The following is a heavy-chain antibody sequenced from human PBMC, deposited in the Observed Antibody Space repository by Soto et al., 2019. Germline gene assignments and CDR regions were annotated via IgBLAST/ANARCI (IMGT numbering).Heavy chain of an antibody. V-gene: IGHV1-3*01. D-gene: IGHD3-9*01. Sequence: ASVKVSCKASGYTFTSYAMHWVRQAPGQRLGWMGWINAGNGNTKYSQKFQGRVTITRDTSASTAYMELSSLRSEDTAVYYCASSSYFVAPFDYWGQGTLVTVSS. CDR1: GYTFTSYA. CDR3: ASSSYFVAPFDY. J-gene: IGHJ4*02. CDR2: INAGNGNT.